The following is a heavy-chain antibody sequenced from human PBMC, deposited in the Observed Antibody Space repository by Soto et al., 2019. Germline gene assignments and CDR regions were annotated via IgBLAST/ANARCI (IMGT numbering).Heavy chain of an antibody. V-gene: IGHV4-59*08. CDR1: GGSISNYY. CDR2: IYYSGST. J-gene: IGHJ6*03. D-gene: IGHD4-4*01. Sequence: SETLSLTCTVSGGSISNYYWSWIRQHPGKGLEWIGYIYYSGSTNYNPSLKSRVTISVDTSKSQFSLKLSSVTAADTAVYYCARHKDYSNYVGGYYYYYYMDVWGKGTTVTVSS. CDR3: ARHKDYSNYVGGYYYYYYMDV.